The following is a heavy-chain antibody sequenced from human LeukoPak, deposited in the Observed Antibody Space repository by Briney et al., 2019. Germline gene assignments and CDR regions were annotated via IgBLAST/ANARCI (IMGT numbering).Heavy chain of an antibody. CDR1: GFTLSRYG. Sequence: GRSLRLACAASGFTLSRYGMHWIRQVPGKGLEWVSYIGTRSSYTNYADSVKGRFTISRDNAKNSLYLQMNSLRAEDTAVYNCVKMRVVTARLLRALNIWGQGTMVTVSS. CDR2: IGTRSSYT. V-gene: IGHV3-21*05. CDR3: VKMRVVTARLLRALNI. J-gene: IGHJ3*02. D-gene: IGHD2-21*02.